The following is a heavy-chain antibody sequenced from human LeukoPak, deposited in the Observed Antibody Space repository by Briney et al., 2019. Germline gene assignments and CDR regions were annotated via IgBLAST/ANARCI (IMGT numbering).Heavy chain of an antibody. CDR3: ARGGDYYDSTNVGAFDI. CDR1: SYTFTSYG. Sequence: ASVKVSCKASSYTFTSYGISWVRQAPGQGLEWMGWISAYNGNTNYAQKLQGRVTMTTDTSTSTAYMELRSLRSDDTAVYYCARGGDYYDSTNVGAFDIWGQGTMVTVSS. J-gene: IGHJ3*02. V-gene: IGHV1-18*01. D-gene: IGHD3-22*01. CDR2: ISAYNGNT.